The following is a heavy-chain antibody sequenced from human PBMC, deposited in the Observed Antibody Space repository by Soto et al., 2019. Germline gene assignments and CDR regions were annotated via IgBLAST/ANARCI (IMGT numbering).Heavy chain of an antibody. CDR2: VFHGEPDA. V-gene: IGHV5-51*01. CDR3: ARAGMTLTFDY. D-gene: IGHD2-21*01. Sequence: PGESLKISCKGSGYSFTNYWIGWVRQMPGKGLEWMGIVFHGEPDARHSPSFQGQVTISADKSVNTAYLQWSSLKASDIAMYYCARAGMTLTFDYWGPGTLVTVPS. J-gene: IGHJ4*02. CDR1: GYSFTNYW.